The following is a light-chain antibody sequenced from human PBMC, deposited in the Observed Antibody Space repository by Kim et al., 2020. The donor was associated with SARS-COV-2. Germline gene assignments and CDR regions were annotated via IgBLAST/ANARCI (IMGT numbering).Light chain of an antibody. CDR3: SSYTSSSYVV. Sequence: QSITISCTGTSSDVGGYNYVAWYQQHPGKAPKLMIYDVSKRRSGVSNRFSGSKSGNTASLTISGPQAEDEADYYCSSYTSSSYVVFGGGTQLTVL. CDR1: SSDVGGYNY. V-gene: IGLV2-14*04. J-gene: IGLJ2*01. CDR2: DVS.